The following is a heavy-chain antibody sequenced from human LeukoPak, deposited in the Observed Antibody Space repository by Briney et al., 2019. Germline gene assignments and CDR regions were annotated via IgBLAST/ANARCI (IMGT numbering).Heavy chain of an antibody. CDR2: IYWDDDK. Sequence: VSGPTLVNPTQTLTLTCTFSGFLLRTSGVGVGWIRHPPGKALESLALIYWDDDKRYSPSLKSRLNITKDTSKNQVVLTMTNMDPVDTATYYCAHDVGYFDYWGQGTLVTVSS. CDR3: AHDVGYFDY. J-gene: IGHJ4*02. CDR1: GFLLRTSGVG. V-gene: IGHV2-5*02.